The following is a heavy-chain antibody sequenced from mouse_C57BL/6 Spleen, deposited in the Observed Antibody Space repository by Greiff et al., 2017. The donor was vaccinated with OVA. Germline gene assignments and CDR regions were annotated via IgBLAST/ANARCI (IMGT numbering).Heavy chain of an antibody. D-gene: IGHD1-1*01. J-gene: IGHJ2*01. Sequence: EVQLVESGPGLVKPSQSLSLTCSVTGYSITSGYYWNWIRQFPGNKLEWMCYISYDGSNNYNPSLKNRISITRDTSKNQFFLKLNSVTTEDTATYYCARGGYGYYFDYWGQGTTLTVSS. CDR2: ISYDGSN. CDR3: ARGGYGYYFDY. CDR1: GYSITSGYY. V-gene: IGHV3-6*01.